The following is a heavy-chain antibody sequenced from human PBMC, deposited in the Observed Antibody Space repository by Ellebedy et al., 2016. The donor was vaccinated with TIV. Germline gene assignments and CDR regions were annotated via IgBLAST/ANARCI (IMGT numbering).Heavy chain of an antibody. CDR2: ISSTSAYI. CDR1: GFPFSSFT. Sequence: GESLKISCSTSGFPFSSFTMHWVRQAPGRGLEWVSSISSTSAYIHYADSVKGRFTISREKSKNTVYLQMNSLRAEDTAVYYCAKDFGYRTAGGAYFDYWGQGTLVTVSS. CDR3: AKDFGYRTAGGAYFDY. J-gene: IGHJ4*02. D-gene: IGHD3-16*02. V-gene: IGHV3-21*04.